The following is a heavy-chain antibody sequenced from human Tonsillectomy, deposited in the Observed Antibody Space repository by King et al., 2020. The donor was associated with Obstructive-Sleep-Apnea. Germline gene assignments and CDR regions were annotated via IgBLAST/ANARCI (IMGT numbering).Heavy chain of an antibody. CDR2: IKQDGSEK. CDR1: RFTFSSYW. J-gene: IGHJ4*02. V-gene: IGHV3-7*03. CDR3: ARDRGAADGESLFDY. D-gene: IGHD4-17*01. Sequence: EVQLVESGGGLVQPGGSLRLSCAASRFTFSSYWMSWVRQAPGKGLEWVANIKQDGSEKSYVDSVKGRFTISRDNAKNSLFLQMNILRAEDTAVYYCARDRGAADGESLFDYWGQGTLVTVSS.